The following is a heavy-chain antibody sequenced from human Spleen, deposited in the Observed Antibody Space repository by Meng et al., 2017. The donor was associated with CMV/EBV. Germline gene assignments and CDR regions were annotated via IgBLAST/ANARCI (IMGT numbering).Heavy chain of an antibody. V-gene: IGHV4-34*01. J-gene: IGHJ4*01. CDR3: ARGSGDCTSTSCYIDH. CDR1: DGAFSGYF. CDR2: INDRGIT. Sequence: SETLSLTCAVYDGAFSGYFWSWIRQSPGKGLEWIGEINDRGITKYNPSLKSRVTMSVDTSKNQISLNMNSVTAADTAVYYCARGSGDCTSTSCYIDHWGHGNLVTVSS. D-gene: IGHD2-2*01.